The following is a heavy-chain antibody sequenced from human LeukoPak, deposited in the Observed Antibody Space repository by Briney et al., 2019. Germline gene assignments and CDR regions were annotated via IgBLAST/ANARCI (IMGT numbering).Heavy chain of an antibody. CDR2: INHSGST. D-gene: IGHD5-12*01. Sequence: KPSETLSLTCAVYGGSFSGYYRSWIRQPPGKGLEWIGEINHSGSTNYNPSLKSRVTISVDTSKNQFSLKLSSVTAADTAVYYCARGGYSGYDFWFDPWGQGTLVTVSS. CDR3: ARGGYSGYDFWFDP. V-gene: IGHV4-34*01. J-gene: IGHJ5*02. CDR1: GGSFSGYY.